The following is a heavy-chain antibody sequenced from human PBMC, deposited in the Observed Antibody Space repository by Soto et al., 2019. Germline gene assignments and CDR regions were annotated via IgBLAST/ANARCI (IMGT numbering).Heavy chain of an antibody. V-gene: IGHV4-4*02. CDR2: IWHSGAT. Sequence: QVQLRESGPGLAKPSGTLSLTCAVSGGSITSRNWWSWVHQPPGKGLEWIGEIWHSGATNFNPSLKSRVTISIDESRNQFSLNLTSVTAADTAMYYCAKGGGREVVAFDSWGQGALVIVSS. D-gene: IGHD2-15*01. J-gene: IGHJ4*02. CDR1: GGSITSRNW. CDR3: AKGGGREVVAFDS.